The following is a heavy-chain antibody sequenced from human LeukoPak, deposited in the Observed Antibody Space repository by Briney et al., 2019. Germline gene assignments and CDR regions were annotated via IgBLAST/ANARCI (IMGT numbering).Heavy chain of an antibody. CDR2: ISAYNGNT. V-gene: IGHV1-18*04. Sequence: ASVKVSCKASGYTFSDYAISWVRQAPGQGLEWMGWISAYNGNTNYAQKLQGRVTMTTDTSTSTAYMELRSLRSDDTAVYYCARDIPTDDYGDDWGQGTLVTVSS. CDR3: ARDIPTDDYGDD. CDR1: GYTFSDYA. J-gene: IGHJ4*02. D-gene: IGHD2-2*02.